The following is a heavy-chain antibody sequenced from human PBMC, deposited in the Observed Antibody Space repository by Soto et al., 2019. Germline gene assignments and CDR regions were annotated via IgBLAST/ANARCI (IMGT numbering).Heavy chain of an antibody. CDR2: IYSSGST. CDR3: ARWPVTSFFDY. J-gene: IGHJ4*02. D-gene: IGHD4-17*01. V-gene: IGHV4-31*03. Sequence: PLSLTCTVSGGSISSGGYYWSWIRQHPGKGLEWIGYIYSSGSTYYNPSLKSRVTISVDTSKNQFSLKLSSVTAADTAVYYCARWPVTSFFDYWGQGTLGTVSP. CDR1: GGSISSGGYY.